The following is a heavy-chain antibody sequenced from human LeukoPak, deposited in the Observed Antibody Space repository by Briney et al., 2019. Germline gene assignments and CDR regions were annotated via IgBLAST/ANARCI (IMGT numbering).Heavy chain of an antibody. CDR3: ARDGSSWPTEHYFDY. D-gene: IGHD6-13*01. CDR2: ISSSGSTI. Sequence: PGGSLRFSCAASGFTFSSHEMNWVRQAPGKGLEWVSYISSSGSTIYYADSVKGRFTISRDNAKNSLYLQMNSLRAEDTAVYYCARDGSSWPTEHYFDYWGQGTLVTVSS. V-gene: IGHV3-48*03. J-gene: IGHJ4*02. CDR1: GFTFSSHE.